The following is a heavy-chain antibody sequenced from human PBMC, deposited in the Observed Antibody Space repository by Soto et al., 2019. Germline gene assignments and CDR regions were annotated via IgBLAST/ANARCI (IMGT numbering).Heavy chain of an antibody. CDR3: TGITSFRGMDV. V-gene: IGHV6-1*01. CDR2: TYYRSKWNN. J-gene: IGHJ6*02. D-gene: IGHD3-10*01. Sequence: SQNLSLLCAISGHIISINNSAWTWIGQSPSRVLAWLGRTYYRSKWNNDYALSVKSRITINPDTPKNQFSLHLYSVTPEDTAVYYCTGITSFRGMDVWGQGTPVTVAS. CDR1: GHIISINNSA.